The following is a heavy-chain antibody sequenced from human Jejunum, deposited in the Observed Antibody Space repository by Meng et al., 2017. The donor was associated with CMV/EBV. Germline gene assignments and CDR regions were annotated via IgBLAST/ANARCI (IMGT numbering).Heavy chain of an antibody. V-gene: IGHV3-7*01. CDR2: IKQDGSEK. CDR3: ARSLRFLEWLSPFDY. D-gene: IGHD3-3*01. Sequence: TFRTDCRSWGRQAPGRGLEWVANIKQDGSEKYYVDSGKGRFTISRDNAKKSLYLQMNSLRAEDTAVYYCARSLRFLEWLSPFDYWGQGTLVTVSS. J-gene: IGHJ4*02. CDR1: TFRTDC.